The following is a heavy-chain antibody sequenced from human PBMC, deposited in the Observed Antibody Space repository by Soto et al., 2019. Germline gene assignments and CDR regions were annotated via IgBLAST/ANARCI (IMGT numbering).Heavy chain of an antibody. V-gene: IGHV3-23*01. CDR2: ISNSGGRT. D-gene: IGHD3-22*01. Sequence: EVQLLQSGGGLSQPGGSLRLSCAASGFTFSNFAMSWVRQAPGKGLEWVSAISNSGGRTYYADSVKGRFTVSRDNLKDTLYLQLNSLRAGDTAVYYFAKDIRYFDSNGYYGRDHWGQGTLVTVSS. J-gene: IGHJ4*02. CDR1: GFTFSNFA. CDR3: AKDIRYFDSNGYYGRDH.